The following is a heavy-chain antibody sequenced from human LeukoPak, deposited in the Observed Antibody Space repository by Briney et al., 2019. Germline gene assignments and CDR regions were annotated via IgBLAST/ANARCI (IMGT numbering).Heavy chain of an antibody. Sequence: RPGGSLRLSCAASGFTFSSYWMSWVRQAPGKGLEWVANIKQDGSEKYYVDSVKGRFTISRDNAKNSLYLQMNSLRVEDTAFYYCARDLAYSRLDYWGQGMLVTVSS. D-gene: IGHD5-18*01. J-gene: IGHJ4*02. CDR2: IKQDGSEK. V-gene: IGHV3-7*01. CDR3: ARDLAYSRLDY. CDR1: GFTFSSYW.